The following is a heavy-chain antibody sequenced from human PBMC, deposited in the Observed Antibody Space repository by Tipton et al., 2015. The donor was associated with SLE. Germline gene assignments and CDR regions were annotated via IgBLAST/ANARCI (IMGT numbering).Heavy chain of an antibody. D-gene: IGHD3-10*01. J-gene: IGHJ4*02. CDR3: ASPWYYGSGSYYNY. Sequence: TLSLTCAVYGGSFSGYYWSWIRQPPGKGLEWIGEINHSGTTKYNPSLKSRVTISVDKSKNQFSLKLSSVTAADTAVYYCASPWYYGSGSYYNYWGQGTLVTVSS. CDR2: INHSGTT. V-gene: IGHV4-34*01. CDR1: GGSFSGYY.